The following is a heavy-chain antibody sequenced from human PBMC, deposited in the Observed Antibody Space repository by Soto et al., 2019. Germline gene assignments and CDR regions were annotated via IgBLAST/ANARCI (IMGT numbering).Heavy chain of an antibody. CDR1: GFTFSGSA. J-gene: IGHJ6*02. D-gene: IGHD6-6*01. CDR2: IRSKANSYAT. Sequence: EVQLVESGGGLVQPGGSLKLSCAASGFTFSGSAMHWVRQASGKGLEWVGRIRSKANSYATAYAASVKGRFTISRDDSXXTAYLQMTSLKTEDTGVYYCTRPSYSSSSYYGMDVWGQGTTVTVSS. V-gene: IGHV3-73*01. CDR3: TRPSYSSSSYYGMDV.